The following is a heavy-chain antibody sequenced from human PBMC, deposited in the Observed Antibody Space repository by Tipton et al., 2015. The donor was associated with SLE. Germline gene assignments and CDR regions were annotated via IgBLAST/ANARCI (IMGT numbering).Heavy chain of an antibody. CDR3: ARHVPTMTTVSREDWYFDL. V-gene: IGHV5-51*01. CDR2: IYPGDSDT. J-gene: IGHJ2*01. Sequence: LVQSGVEVKKPGESLEISCRGSGYSFTSYWIGWVRQMPGKGLEWMGIIYPGDSDTRYSPSFQGQATISADKSTSTAYLQWSSLKASDTAMYYCARHVPTMTTVSREDWYFDLWGRGTLVTVSS. D-gene: IGHD4-17*01. CDR1: GYSFTSYW.